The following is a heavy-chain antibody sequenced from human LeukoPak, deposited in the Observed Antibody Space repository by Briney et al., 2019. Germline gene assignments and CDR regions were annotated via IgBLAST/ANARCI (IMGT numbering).Heavy chain of an antibody. Sequence: ASVKVSCKASGYTFTNLGISCVRQAPGQGLEWRGWISAYNGNTNYAQRLQGRVTLTTDTSTSTAYMELGSLGSDDTAVYYCARDQVVGATAGTFDYWGQGTLVTVSP. J-gene: IGHJ4*02. CDR3: ARDQVVGATAGTFDY. D-gene: IGHD1-26*01. CDR1: GYTFTNLG. V-gene: IGHV1-18*01. CDR2: ISAYNGNT.